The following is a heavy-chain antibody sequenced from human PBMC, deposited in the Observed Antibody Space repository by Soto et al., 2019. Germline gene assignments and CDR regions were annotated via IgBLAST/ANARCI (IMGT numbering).Heavy chain of an antibody. CDR1: GDGFSNYG. CDR2: ISAYDGQT. D-gene: IGHD3-22*01. J-gene: IGHJ4*02. CDR3: ARVWYYDSSGYYAFDY. V-gene: IGHV1-18*01. Sequence: ASVKVSCKASGDGFSNYGFSWVRQAPGQGLEWLGWISAYDGQTNYTKKFQGRVTMTTDTSSSTAFMELRSLRSDDTAVYYCARVWYYDSSGYYAFDYWGLGTLVTVSS.